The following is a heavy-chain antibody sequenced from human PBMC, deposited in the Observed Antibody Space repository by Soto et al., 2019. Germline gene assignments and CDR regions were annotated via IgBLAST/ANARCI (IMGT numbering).Heavy chain of an antibody. D-gene: IGHD1-20*01. Sequence: GGSLRLSCAASGFTFSDYYMSWLRQAPGKGLEWVSYISSSGSTIYYADSVKGRFTISRDNAKNSLYLQMNSLRAEDTAVYYCARDIPGTYYYYMDVWGKGTTVTVSS. CDR1: GFTFSDYY. CDR2: ISSSGSTI. V-gene: IGHV3-11*01. J-gene: IGHJ6*03. CDR3: ARDIPGTYYYYMDV.